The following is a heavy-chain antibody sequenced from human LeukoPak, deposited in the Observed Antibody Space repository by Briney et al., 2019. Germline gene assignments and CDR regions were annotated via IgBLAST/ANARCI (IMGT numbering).Heavy chain of an antibody. CDR3: AKDYYDSSGYPYYFDY. Sequence: GGSLRLSCAASGFTFSSYAMSWVRQAPGKGLEWVSAISGSGGSTYYADSVKGRFTISRDNSKNTLYLQMNSLRAEDTAVYYCAKDYYDSSGYPYYFDYWGQGTLVTVSS. CDR1: GFTFSSYA. V-gene: IGHV3-23*01. D-gene: IGHD3-22*01. CDR2: ISGSGGST. J-gene: IGHJ4*02.